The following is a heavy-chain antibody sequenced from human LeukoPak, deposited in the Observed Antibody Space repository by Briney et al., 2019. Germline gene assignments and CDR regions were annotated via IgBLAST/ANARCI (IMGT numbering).Heavy chain of an antibody. J-gene: IGHJ6*03. V-gene: IGHV3-7*01. Sequence: GGSLRLSCAASGLTFSSYWMSWVRQAPGKGLEWVASIKQDASEKYYVDSVKGRFTISRDNAKNSLYLQMNSLRAEDTAVYYCARDRPQTKRILGATTNYYYYYYMDVWGKGTTVTISS. CDR1: GLTFSSYW. D-gene: IGHD1-26*01. CDR3: ARDRPQTKRILGATTNYYYYYYMDV. CDR2: IKQDASEK.